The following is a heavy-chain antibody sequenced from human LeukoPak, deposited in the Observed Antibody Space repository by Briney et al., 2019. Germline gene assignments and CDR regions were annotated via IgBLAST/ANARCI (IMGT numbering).Heavy chain of an antibody. Sequence: GGSLRLSCAASGFTFSSYAVNWVRQAPGKGLEWVSVITGSGGSTYYTDSVKGRFTISRDNSKNTLYLQMNSLRAEDTAVYYCAREGAKRGYSGYDAMYWGQGTLVIVSS. CDR3: AREGAKRGYSGYDAMY. V-gene: IGHV3-23*01. CDR2: ITGSGGST. CDR1: GFTFSSYA. D-gene: IGHD5-12*01. J-gene: IGHJ4*02.